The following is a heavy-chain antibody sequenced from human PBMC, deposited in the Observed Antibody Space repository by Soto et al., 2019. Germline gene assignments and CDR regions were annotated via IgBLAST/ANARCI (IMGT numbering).Heavy chain of an antibody. D-gene: IGHD2-2*01. CDR2: INHSGST. V-gene: IGHV4-34*01. CDR1: GGSFIDYY. Sequence: SETLSLTCAVYGGSFIDYYWSWISQPQGKGLEWIGEINHSGSTNYNPSLKSRVTISVDTSKNQFSLKLSSVTAADTAVYYCARGFYCSSTSCYFRRGNYYMDVWGKGTTVTVSS. J-gene: IGHJ6*03. CDR3: ARGFYCSSTSCYFRRGNYYMDV.